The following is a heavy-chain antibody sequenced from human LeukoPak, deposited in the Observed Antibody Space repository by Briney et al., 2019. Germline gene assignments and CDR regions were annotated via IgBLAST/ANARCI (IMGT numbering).Heavy chain of an antibody. CDR1: AGSFSAFY. CDR2: INHSGRT. D-gene: IGHD2-21*02. J-gene: IGHJ4*02. CDR3: ARDNVVVTAMPFDY. V-gene: IGHV4-34*01. Sequence: PPQTLSLTCAVYAGSFSAFYSSWVRQPPGKGLEWIGEINHSGRTNNNPSLKSRVTISVDTTKNQFSLTRSSVTAADTAVYYCARDNVVVTAMPFDYWGQGTLVTVSS.